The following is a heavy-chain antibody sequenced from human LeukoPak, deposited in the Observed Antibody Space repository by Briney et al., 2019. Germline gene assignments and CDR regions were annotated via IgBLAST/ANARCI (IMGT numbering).Heavy chain of an antibody. D-gene: IGHD1-26*01. V-gene: IGHV4-39*01. CDR2: IYYSGST. J-gene: IGHJ4*02. CDR3: ARCSGNYYVFDY. Sequence: SETLSLTCTVSGGSISSGSYYWGWIRQPPGRGLEWIGSIYYSGSTYYNPSLKSRVTISVDTSKNQLSLKLSSVTAADTAVYYCARCSGNYYVFDYWGQGTLVTVSS. CDR1: GGSISSGSYY.